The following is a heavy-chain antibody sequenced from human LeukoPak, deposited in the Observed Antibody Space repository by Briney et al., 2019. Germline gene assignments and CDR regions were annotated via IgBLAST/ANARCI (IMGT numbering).Heavy chain of an antibody. D-gene: IGHD3-22*01. CDR3: ARGVDSGYPDY. CDR1: GFIFSNYW. Sequence: GSLRLSCATSGFIFSNYWMSWVRQAPGKGLEWIGEINHSGSTYYNPSLKSRVTISVDTSKNQFSLKLSSVTAADTAVYYCARGVDSGYPDYWGQGTLVTVSS. V-gene: IGHV4-4*02. J-gene: IGHJ4*02. CDR2: INHSGST.